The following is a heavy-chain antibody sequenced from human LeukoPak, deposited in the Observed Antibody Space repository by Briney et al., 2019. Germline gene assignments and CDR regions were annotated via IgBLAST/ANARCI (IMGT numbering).Heavy chain of an antibody. D-gene: IGHD3-22*01. V-gene: IGHV3-11*01. CDR3: ARALGYYYDSSGYYIY. Sequence: GGSLRLSCSASGFTFSDYYMSWIRQAPGKGLERVSYSSSSGSTIYYADSVKGRFTISRDNAKNSLYLQMNSLRAEDTAVYYCARALGYYYDSSGYYIYWGQGTLVTVSS. CDR1: GFTFSDYY. J-gene: IGHJ4*02. CDR2: SSSSGSTI.